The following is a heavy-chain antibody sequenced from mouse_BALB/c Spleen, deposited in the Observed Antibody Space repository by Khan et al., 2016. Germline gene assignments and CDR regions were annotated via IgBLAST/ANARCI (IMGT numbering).Heavy chain of an antibody. CDR1: GYSFTGYN. Sequence: VQLQQSGPELEKPGASVKISCKASGYSFTGYNMNWVKQSNGKSLEWIGYIDPYYGGTRYNQKFKGKATLTVDKSSSTAYMQLKSLTSEDSAVXYCARGYVNYVNWYFDVGGAGTTVTVSS. J-gene: IGHJ1*01. V-gene: IGHV1S135*01. CDR3: ARGYVNYVNWYFDV. CDR2: IDPYYGGT. D-gene: IGHD2-10*02.